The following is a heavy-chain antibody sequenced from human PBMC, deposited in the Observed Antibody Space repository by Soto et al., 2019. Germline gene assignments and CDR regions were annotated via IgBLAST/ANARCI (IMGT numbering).Heavy chain of an antibody. CDR3: TIVRVADSALDH. Sequence: GGSLRLSCVGSGFIFSSNGMHWVRQTPGKGLEWVAFMSYDGSDTFYADSVKGRFTISRDNSKNTLFLHMSNLRAEDTAMYYCTIVRVADSALDHWGQGTLVTVSS. CDR2: MSYDGSDT. V-gene: IGHV3-30*02. J-gene: IGHJ4*02. CDR1: GFIFSSNG. D-gene: IGHD3-10*02.